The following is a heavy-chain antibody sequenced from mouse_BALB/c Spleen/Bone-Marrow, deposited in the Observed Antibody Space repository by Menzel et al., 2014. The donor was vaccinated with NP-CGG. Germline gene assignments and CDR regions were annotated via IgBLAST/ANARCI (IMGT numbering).Heavy chain of an antibody. Sequence: EVKLVESGAELVKPGASVKLSCTASGFNIKDTYMHWVKQRPEQGLEWIGRIDPANGNTKYDPKFQGKATITADTSSNTAYLQLSSLTSEDTAVYYCARSRGYGSSYYAREYWGQGTSVPVPS. CDR1: GFNIKDTY. J-gene: IGHJ4*01. V-gene: IGHV14-3*02. D-gene: IGHD1-1*01. CDR2: IDPANGNT. CDR3: ARSRGYGSSYYAREY.